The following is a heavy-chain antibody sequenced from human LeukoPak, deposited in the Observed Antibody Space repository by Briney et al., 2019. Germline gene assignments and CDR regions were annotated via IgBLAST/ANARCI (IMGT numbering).Heavy chain of an antibody. Sequence: SETLSLTCAVSGGSISSSNWWNWVRQTPGKGLEWIGEIYHRGNTHYNPSLKSRVTMSVDTSKNQFYTAVYYCARVDYSSSAGWAFDIWGQGTMVTVSS. D-gene: IGHD6-13*01. CDR3: WAFDI. CDR2: IYHRGNT. V-gene: IGHV4-4*02. CDR1: GGSISSSNW. J-gene: IGHJ3*02.